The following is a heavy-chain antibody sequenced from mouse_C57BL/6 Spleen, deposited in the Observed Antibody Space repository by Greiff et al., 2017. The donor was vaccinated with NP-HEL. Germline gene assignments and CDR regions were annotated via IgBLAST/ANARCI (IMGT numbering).Heavy chain of an antibody. V-gene: IGHV1-74*01. Sequence: QVQLKQPGAELVKPGASVKVSCKASGYTFTSYWMHWVKQRPGQGLEWIGRIHPSDSDTNYNQKFKGKATLTVDKSSSTAYMQLSSLTSEDSAVYYCAISDYGSGDAMDYWGQGTSVTVSS. D-gene: IGHD1-1*01. CDR3: AISDYGSGDAMDY. J-gene: IGHJ4*01. CDR1: GYTFTSYW. CDR2: IHPSDSDT.